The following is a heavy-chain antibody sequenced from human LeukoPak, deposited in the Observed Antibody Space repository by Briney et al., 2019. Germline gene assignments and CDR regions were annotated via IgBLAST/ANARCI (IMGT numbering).Heavy chain of an antibody. J-gene: IGHJ5*02. V-gene: IGHV4-39*07. D-gene: IGHD6-13*01. Sequence: PSETLSLTCTVSGGSISGSSYYWGWIRQPPGKGLEWIGSIYYSGSTYYNPSLKSRVTISVDTSKNQFSLKLSSVTAADTAVYYCARLAHPRSPSSSWSWGQGTLVTVSS. CDR1: GGSISGSSYY. CDR2: IYYSGST. CDR3: ARLAHPRSPSSSWS.